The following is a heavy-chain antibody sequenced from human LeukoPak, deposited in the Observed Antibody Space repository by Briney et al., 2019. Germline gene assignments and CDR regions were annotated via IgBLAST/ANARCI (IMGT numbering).Heavy chain of an antibody. CDR3: AKEGVTALRWFDP. J-gene: IGHJ5*02. Sequence: GGSLRLSCAASGFTFSSYAMNWVRQAPGKGLEWVSEISGSGGNTYYADSMKGRFTISRDNSKNTLYLQMNSLRAEDTAVYYCAKEGVTALRWFDPWGQGTLVTASS. D-gene: IGHD2-21*02. V-gene: IGHV3-23*01. CDR2: ISGSGGNT. CDR1: GFTFSSYA.